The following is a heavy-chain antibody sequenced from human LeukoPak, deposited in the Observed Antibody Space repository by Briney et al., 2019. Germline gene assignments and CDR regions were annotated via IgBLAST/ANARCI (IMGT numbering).Heavy chain of an antibody. CDR2: ISASGSTT. V-gene: IGHV3-48*03. CDR1: GFTFSSYE. CDR3: AREREDSSDSSRYEEFDC. Sequence: PGGSLTLSCAASGFTFSSYEMIWLRQAPGKGLEWLSYISASGSTTYYADSVRGRFTTSRDNAENSLYLHMNSLRAEDTAIYYCAREREDSSDSSRYEEFDCWGQGALVTVSS. J-gene: IGHJ4*02. D-gene: IGHD2-2*01.